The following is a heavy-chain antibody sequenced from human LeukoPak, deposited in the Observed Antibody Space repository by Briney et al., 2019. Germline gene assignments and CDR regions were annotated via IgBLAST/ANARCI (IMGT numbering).Heavy chain of an antibody. CDR2: MNPSGGST. CDR1: GYTFTSYY. V-gene: IGHV1-46*01. Sequence: GASVKVSCKASGYTFTSYYMHWVRQAPGQGLEWMGIMNPSGGSTSYAQKFQGRVTMTRDTSTSTVYMELSSLRSEDTAVYYCARDNDSSGYLPLGAFDIWGQGTMVTVSS. J-gene: IGHJ3*02. D-gene: IGHD3-22*01. CDR3: ARDNDSSGYLPLGAFDI.